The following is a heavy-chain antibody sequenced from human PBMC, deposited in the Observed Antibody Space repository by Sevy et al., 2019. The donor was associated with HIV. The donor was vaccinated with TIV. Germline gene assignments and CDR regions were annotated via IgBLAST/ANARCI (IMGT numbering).Heavy chain of an antibody. D-gene: IGHD4-17*01. CDR1: GYSFPSYW. J-gene: IGHJ4*02. V-gene: IGHV5-51*01. CDR3: ARPSQPYDYGASFDY. CDR2: IYPGDSDT. Sequence: GESLKISCKGSGYSFPSYWIGWVRQMPGKGLEWMGIIYPGDSDTRYSPSFQGQVTISADKSISTAYLQWSSLKASDTAMYYCARPSQPYDYGASFDYWGQGTLVTVSS.